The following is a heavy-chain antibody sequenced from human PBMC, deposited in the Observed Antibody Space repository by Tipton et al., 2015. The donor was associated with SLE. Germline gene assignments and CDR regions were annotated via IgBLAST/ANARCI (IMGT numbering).Heavy chain of an antibody. CDR1: GFTVSSNY. V-gene: IGHV3-66*01. CDR2: IYSGGST. J-gene: IGHJ3*02. D-gene: IGHD2-21*01. CDR3: AVAPFIACARYFLDI. Sequence: SLRLSCAASGFTVSSNYMSWVRRAPGKGLEWVSVIYSGGSTYYADSVKGRFTISRDNSKNTLYLQMNSLRAEDTAVYYCAVAPFIACARYFLDIGAQGTMVTVS.